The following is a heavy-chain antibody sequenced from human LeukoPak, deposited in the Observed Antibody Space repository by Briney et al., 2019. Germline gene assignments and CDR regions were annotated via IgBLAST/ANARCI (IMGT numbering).Heavy chain of an antibody. CDR1: GFTFSSYG. J-gene: IGHJ4*02. CDR2: ISYDGSNK. V-gene: IGHV3-30*03. Sequence: GGSLRLSCAASGFTFSSYGMHWVRQAPGKGLEWVAVISYDGSNKYYADSVKGRFTISRDNSKNTLYLQMNSLRAEDTAVYYCARASMWGITGTTDFDYWGQGTLVTVSS. CDR3: ARASMWGITGTTDFDY. D-gene: IGHD1-7*01.